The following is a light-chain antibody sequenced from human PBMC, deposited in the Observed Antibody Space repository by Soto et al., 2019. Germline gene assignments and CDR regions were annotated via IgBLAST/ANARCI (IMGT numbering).Light chain of an antibody. Sequence: QPVLTQPASVSGSPGQSITISCTGTSSDDGGYNFVSWYQQHPGKAPKLLIYDVSDRPSGVSNRFSGSKSGNTASLTISGLQAEDEADYYCSSYTSSSTYVFGTGTKLTVL. V-gene: IGLV2-14*01. J-gene: IGLJ1*01. CDR3: SSYTSSSTYV. CDR1: SSDDGGYNF. CDR2: DVS.